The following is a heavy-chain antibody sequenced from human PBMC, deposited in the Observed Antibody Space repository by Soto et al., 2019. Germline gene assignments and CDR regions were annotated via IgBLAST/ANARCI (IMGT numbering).Heavy chain of an antibody. D-gene: IGHD3-3*01. Sequence: ASVKVSCKASGYTFTSYGISWVRQAPGQGLEWMGWISAYTGNTNYAQKLQDRVTMTTDTSTSTAYMELRSLRSDDTAVYYCARLGPEWLYMPYYFDYWGQGTLVTVS. CDR1: GYTFTSYG. CDR2: ISAYTGNT. V-gene: IGHV1-18*04. CDR3: ARLGPEWLYMPYYFDY. J-gene: IGHJ4*02.